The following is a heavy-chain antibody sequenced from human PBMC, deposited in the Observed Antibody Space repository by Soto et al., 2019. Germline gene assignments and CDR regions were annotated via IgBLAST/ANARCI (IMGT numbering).Heavy chain of an antibody. Sequence: SETLSLTCTISGDSLSSSHYYWAWIRQPPGKGLEWIGSIYYTGTSYYNPSLKNRVTISIDTSKNQFSLKLSSVTAADTAVYYCARTYYDFWSGYWRWFDPWGQGTLVTVSS. V-gene: IGHV4-39*07. CDR2: IYYTGTS. D-gene: IGHD3-3*01. CDR3: ARTYYDFWSGYWRWFDP. CDR1: GDSLSSSHYY. J-gene: IGHJ5*02.